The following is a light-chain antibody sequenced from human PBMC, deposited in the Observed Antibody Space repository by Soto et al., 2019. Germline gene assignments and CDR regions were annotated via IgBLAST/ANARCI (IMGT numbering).Light chain of an antibody. CDR2: DAS. CDR1: QSLSSW. Sequence: DIQMTQSPSTLSASVGDRVTIICRASQSLSSWLAWYQQKPGKAPKLLIYDASSLESGVPSRFSGSGSGTEFTLTISSLQPDDFATYYCQQYNNFPFTFGGGTKVEIK. CDR3: QQYNNFPFT. V-gene: IGKV1-5*02. J-gene: IGKJ4*01.